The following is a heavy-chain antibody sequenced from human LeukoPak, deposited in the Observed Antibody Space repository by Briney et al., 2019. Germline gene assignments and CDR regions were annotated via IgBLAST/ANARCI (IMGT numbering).Heavy chain of an antibody. CDR3: ARPVGYGSRTTNWFDS. V-gene: IGHV5-51*01. D-gene: IGHD3-10*01. J-gene: IGHJ5*01. CDR2: IYPGDSDV. CDR1: GYRFSSYW. Sequence: RESLKISCQGSGYRFSSYWIGWVRQLPGKGLEWMGIIYPGDSDVRYSPSFQGQVIISVDKSISTTYLQWTSLKASDSAMYYCARPVGYGSRTTNWFDSWGQGTLVTVSS.